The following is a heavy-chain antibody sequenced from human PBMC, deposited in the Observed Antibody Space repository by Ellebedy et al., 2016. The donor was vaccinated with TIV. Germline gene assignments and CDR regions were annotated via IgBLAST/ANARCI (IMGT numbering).Heavy chain of an antibody. J-gene: IGHJ5*02. CDR3: VRDRGGPLGGFDL. CDR1: GFTFSFYA. Sequence: GESLKISCSASGFTFSFYAMHWVRQAPGKGLQYLSTIRSDGGGTSYTDSLKGRLIISRDNSENTLFLQMSSLRAEDTAVYYCVRDRGGPLGGFDLWGQGSLVTVSS. V-gene: IGHV3-64D*09. CDR2: IRSDGGGT. D-gene: IGHD4-17*01.